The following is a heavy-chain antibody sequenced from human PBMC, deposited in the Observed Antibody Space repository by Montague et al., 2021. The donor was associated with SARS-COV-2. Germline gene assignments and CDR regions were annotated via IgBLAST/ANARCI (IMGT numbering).Heavy chain of an antibody. Sequence: SETLSLTCTVSGGSISSSSYYWGWIRQPPGKGLEWIGNIYYSGSTYYNPSLKSRVTISVDTSKNQFSLKLSSVTAADTAVYYCSRGWFSPLLVVVIRGPFGCWGQGALITGSS. D-gene: IGHD3-22*01. CDR3: SRGWFSPLLVVVIRGPFGC. J-gene: IGHJ4*02. CDR2: IYYSGST. CDR1: GGSISSSSYY. V-gene: IGHV4-39*07.